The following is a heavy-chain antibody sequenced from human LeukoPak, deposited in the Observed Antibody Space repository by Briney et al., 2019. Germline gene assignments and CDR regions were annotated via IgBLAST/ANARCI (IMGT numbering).Heavy chain of an antibody. CDR2: IYPGDSET. CDR3: ARHGMDDAFDI. D-gene: IGHD1-14*01. V-gene: IGHV5-51*01. J-gene: IGHJ3*02. Sequence: GESLKISCKASGYRFTNYWIGWVRQMPGKGLEWMTIIYPGDSETRYSPSFQGQVTISADKSISTAYLQWSSLKASDTAMYYCARHGMDDAFDIWGQGTMVTVSS. CDR1: GYRFTNYW.